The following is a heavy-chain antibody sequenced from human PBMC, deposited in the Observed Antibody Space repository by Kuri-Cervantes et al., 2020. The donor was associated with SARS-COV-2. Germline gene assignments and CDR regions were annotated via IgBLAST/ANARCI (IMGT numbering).Heavy chain of an antibody. J-gene: IGHJ3*01. CDR2: IKQDGSEE. V-gene: IGHV3-7*03. Sequence: SCSASGFIFSGYCRTWGLQAPGKGLEWVANIKQDGSEEFYVDSVKGRFTLSRDYAKNSLYLQMNSLSAEDTAVYYCAREDSGTNDAFDFWGQGATVTVSS. CDR3: AREDSGTNDAFDF. D-gene: IGHD3-10*01. CDR1: GFIFSGYC.